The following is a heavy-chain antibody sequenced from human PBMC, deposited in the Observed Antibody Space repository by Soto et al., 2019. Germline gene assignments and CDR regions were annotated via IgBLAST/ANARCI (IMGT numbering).Heavy chain of an antibody. V-gene: IGHV3-43*01. J-gene: IGHJ4*02. CDR3: AKDIAASGWYSLDY. CDR1: GFTFDDYT. Sequence: PGGSLRLSCAASGFTFDDYTMHWVRQAPGKGLEWVSLISWDGGSTYYADSVKGRFTISRDNSKNSLYLQMNSLRTEDTALYYCAKDIAASGWYSLDYWGQGTLVPSPQ. CDR2: ISWDGGST. D-gene: IGHD6-19*01.